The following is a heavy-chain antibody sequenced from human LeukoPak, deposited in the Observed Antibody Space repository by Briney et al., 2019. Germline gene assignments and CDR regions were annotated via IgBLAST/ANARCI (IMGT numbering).Heavy chain of an antibody. J-gene: IGHJ4*02. Sequence: PSETLSLTCTVSGGSISSSSYYWGWIRQPPGKGLEWIGSIYYSGSTYYNPSLKSRVTISVDTSKNQFSLKLSSVTAADTAVYYCARVGAAGTSLDYWGQGTLVTASS. CDR1: GGSISSSSYY. CDR2: IYYSGST. CDR3: ARVGAAGTSLDY. D-gene: IGHD6-19*01. V-gene: IGHV4-39*01.